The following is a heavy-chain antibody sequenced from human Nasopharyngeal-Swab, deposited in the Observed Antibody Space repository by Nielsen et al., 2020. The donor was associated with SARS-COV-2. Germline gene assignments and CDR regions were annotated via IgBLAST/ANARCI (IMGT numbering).Heavy chain of an antibody. Sequence: GESLKISCEVSGFSVSYNYMSWVRQAPGKGLEWVAVIYSRGETHYTDSVKGRFTISRDNSKNTLYLQMNSLRAEDTAVYYCARGGNWNYRDYYYYGMDVWGQGTTVTVSS. CDR2: IYSRGET. CDR1: GFSVSYNY. D-gene: IGHD1-7*01. V-gene: IGHV3-53*01. J-gene: IGHJ6*02. CDR3: ARGGNWNYRDYYYYGMDV.